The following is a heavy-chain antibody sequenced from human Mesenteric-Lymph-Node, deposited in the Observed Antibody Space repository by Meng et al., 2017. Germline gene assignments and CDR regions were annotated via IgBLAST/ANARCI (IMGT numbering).Heavy chain of an antibody. J-gene: IGHJ4*02. V-gene: IGHV4-39*07. Sequence: SETLSLTCTVSGGSISSIPFYWGGFRQPPGKVRELIGSIHDSGSTYYNPSLKSRVTISVHTSKIQFSLKLNTVTAAATAVYYCAGVEIRRRYSYGYGGELVPDYWGQGTLVTVSS. CDR2: IHDSGST. CDR3: AGVEIRRRYSYGYGGELVPDY. CDR1: GGSISSIPFY. D-gene: IGHD5-18*01.